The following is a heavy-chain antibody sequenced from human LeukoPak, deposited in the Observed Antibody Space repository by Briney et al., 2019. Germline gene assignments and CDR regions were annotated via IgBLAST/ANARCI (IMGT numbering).Heavy chain of an antibody. CDR1: GGSISSYY. J-gene: IGHJ4*02. CDR3: ARGYYSGYYFFDGGLHFDY. V-gene: IGHV4-4*07. Sequence: SETLSLTCTVSGGSISSYYWSWIRQPAGKGLEWIGRIYTSGSTNWNPSLKSRVTMSVDTSKNQFSLKLSSVTAADTAVYYCARGYYSGYYFFDGGLHFDYWGQGTLVTVSS. CDR2: IYTSGST. D-gene: IGHD3-22*01.